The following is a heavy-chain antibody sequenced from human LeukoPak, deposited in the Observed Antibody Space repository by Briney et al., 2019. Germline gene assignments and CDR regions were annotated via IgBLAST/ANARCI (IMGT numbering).Heavy chain of an antibody. J-gene: IGHJ4*02. D-gene: IGHD4-17*01. Sequence: GGSLRLSCAASGFIFSNYWMSWLRQAPGKGLEWVANIRQGGIKKNYVDSVEGRFTISRDNAQNSVYLQMTSLRAEDTAVYYCATDTGHGYFESWGQGTLVTVSS. V-gene: IGHV3-7*01. CDR1: GFIFSNYW. CDR2: IRQGGIKK. CDR3: ATDTGHGYFES.